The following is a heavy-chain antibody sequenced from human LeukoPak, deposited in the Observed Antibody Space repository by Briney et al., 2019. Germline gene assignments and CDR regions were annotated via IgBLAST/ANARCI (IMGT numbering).Heavy chain of an antibody. CDR1: GFTFSSYS. J-gene: IGHJ4*02. D-gene: IGHD4-23*01. Sequence: GGSLRLSCAASGFTFSSYSMNWVRQAPGKGLEWVSSISSSSSYIYYADSVKGRFTISRDNAKNSLYLQMNSLRAEDTAVYYCARGDGGKGDEYFDYWGQGTLVTVSS. CDR2: ISSSSSYI. V-gene: IGHV3-21*01. CDR3: ARGDGGKGDEYFDY.